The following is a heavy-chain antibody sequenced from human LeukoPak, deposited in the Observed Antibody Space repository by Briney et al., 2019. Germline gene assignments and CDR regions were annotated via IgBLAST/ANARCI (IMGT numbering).Heavy chain of an antibody. V-gene: IGHV4-39*07. CDR2: IYYSGST. CDR3: ARRYDTYGMDV. J-gene: IGHJ6*02. CDR1: GGSISSSSYY. D-gene: IGHD3-22*01. Sequence: SETLSLTCTVSGGSISSSSYYWGWIRQPPGKGLEWIGSIYYSGSTYYNPSLKSRVTISVDKSKNQFSLKLSSVTAADTAVYYCARRYDTYGMDVWGQGTTVTVSS.